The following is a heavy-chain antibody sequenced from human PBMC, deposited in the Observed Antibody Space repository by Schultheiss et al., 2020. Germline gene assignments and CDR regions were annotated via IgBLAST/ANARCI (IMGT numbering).Heavy chain of an antibody. Sequence: SETLSLTCAVYGGSFSGYYWSWIRQHPGKGLEWIGYIYYSGSTYYNPSLRGRVSISLDASKNQFSLKMSSVTAADTAVYYCASCAWGRWFDPWGQGNLVTVSS. CDR1: GGSFSGYY. CDR3: ASCAWGRWFDP. J-gene: IGHJ5*02. CDR2: IYYSGST. D-gene: IGHD3-16*01. V-gene: IGHV4-31*11.